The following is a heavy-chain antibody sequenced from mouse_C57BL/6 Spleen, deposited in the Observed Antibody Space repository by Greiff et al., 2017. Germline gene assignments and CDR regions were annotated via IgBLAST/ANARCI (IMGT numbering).Heavy chain of an antibody. CDR3: ARGTGRAWFAY. CDR1: GYTFTSYW. Sequence: QVQLQQPGAELVRPGSSVKLSCKASGYTFTSYWLDWVKQRPGQGLEWIGNIYPSDSETHYNQKFKDKATLTVDKSSSTAYMQLSSLTSEDSAVYYCARGTGRAWFAYWGQGTLVTVSA. V-gene: IGHV1-61*01. CDR2: IYPSDSET. J-gene: IGHJ3*01. D-gene: IGHD4-1*01.